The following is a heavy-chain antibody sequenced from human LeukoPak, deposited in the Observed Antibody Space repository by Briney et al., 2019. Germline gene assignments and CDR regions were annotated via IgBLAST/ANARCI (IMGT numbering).Heavy chain of an antibody. Sequence: GASVKVSCKASGYTFTDYYIHWVRQAPGQGLGWMGWINPNSGGTNYAQKFQGRVTMTRDTSISTAYMELSRLRSDDTAVYHCARVKYDILTGYPSMDVWGKGTTVTVSS. V-gene: IGHV1-2*02. J-gene: IGHJ6*03. D-gene: IGHD3-9*01. CDR1: GYTFTDYY. CDR3: ARVKYDILTGYPSMDV. CDR2: INPNSGGT.